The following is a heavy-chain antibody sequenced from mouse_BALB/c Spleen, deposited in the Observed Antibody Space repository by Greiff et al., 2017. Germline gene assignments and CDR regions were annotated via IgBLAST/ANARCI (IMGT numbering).Heavy chain of an antibody. V-gene: IGHV3-2*02. CDR3: ARDYGSSNYFDY. D-gene: IGHD1-1*01. CDR2: ISYSGST. CDR1: GYSITSDYA. J-gene: IGHJ2*01. Sequence: EVQLVESGPGLVKPSQSLSLTCTVTGYSITSDYAWNWIRQFPGNKLEWMGYISYSGSTSYNPSLKSRISITRDTSKNQFFLQLNSVTTEDTATYYCARDYGSSNYFDYWGQGTTLTVSS.